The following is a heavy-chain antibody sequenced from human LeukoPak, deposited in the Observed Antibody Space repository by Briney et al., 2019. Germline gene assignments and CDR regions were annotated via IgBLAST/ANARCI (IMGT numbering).Heavy chain of an antibody. V-gene: IGHV3-23*01. J-gene: IGHJ4*02. CDR3: AKDSTRLRFLEWLLYFDY. Sequence: GGSLRLSCAASGFTFSSYAMSWVRQAPGKGLEWVSAISGSGGSTYYADSVKGRFTISRDNSKNTLYLQMNSLRAEDTAVYYCAKDSTRLRFLEWLLYFDYWGQGTLVTVSS. CDR1: GFTFSSYA. CDR2: ISGSGGST. D-gene: IGHD3-3*01.